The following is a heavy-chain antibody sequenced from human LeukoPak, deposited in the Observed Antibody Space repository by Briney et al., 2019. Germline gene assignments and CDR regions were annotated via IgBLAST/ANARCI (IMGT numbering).Heavy chain of an antibody. J-gene: IGHJ4*02. CDR2: IYHSGST. Sequence: SETLSLTCAVSGGSISSSNWWSWVRQPPGKGLEWIGSIYHSGSTFYNPSLKSRVTISVDTSKNQFSLKLSSVTAADTAIYYCARDQDYYGSGSYGPDHWGQGTQVTVSS. D-gene: IGHD3-10*01. CDR3: ARDQDYYGSGSYGPDH. CDR1: GGSISSSNW. V-gene: IGHV4-4*02.